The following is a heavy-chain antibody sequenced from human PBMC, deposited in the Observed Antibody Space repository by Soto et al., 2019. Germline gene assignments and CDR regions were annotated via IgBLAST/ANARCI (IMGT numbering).Heavy chain of an antibody. V-gene: IGHV1-2*04. Sequence: QVQLVQSGAEVRRPGASVRVSCKASGYSFIDYYINWVRQAPGQGLEWMGWINPKDGATKSAQKFQDWVTMTSDTSHTTAYLALRSDDTAVYYCARGRKVVATPARDDWFEPWGQGTLVTVSS. CDR2: INPKDGAT. J-gene: IGHJ5*02. CDR1: GYSFIDYY. D-gene: IGHD2-21*02. CDR3: ARGRKVVATPARDDWFEP.